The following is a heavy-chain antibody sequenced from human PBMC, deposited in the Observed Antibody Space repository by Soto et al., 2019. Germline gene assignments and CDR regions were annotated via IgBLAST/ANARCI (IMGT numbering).Heavy chain of an antibody. V-gene: IGHV3-33*01. J-gene: IGHJ4*02. D-gene: IGHD5-12*01. CDR3: ASSGDGYNSLDY. CDR1: GFTFSSYG. Sequence: GGSLRLSCVASGFTFSSYGMHWVRQAPGKGLEWVAVIWYDGSNKYYADSVKGRFTISRDNSKNTLYLQMNSLRAEDTAVYYCASSGDGYNSLDYWGQGTLVTVSS. CDR2: IWYDGSNK.